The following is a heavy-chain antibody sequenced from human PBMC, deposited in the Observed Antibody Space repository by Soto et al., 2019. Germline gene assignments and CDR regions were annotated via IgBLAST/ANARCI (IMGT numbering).Heavy chain of an antibody. V-gene: IGHV3-30*03. Sequence: GGSLRLSCAASGFTFSSYGMHWVRQAPGKGLEWVAVISYDGSNKYYADSVKGRFTISRDNSKNTLYLQMSSLRVEDTAVYYCARGRPYGMDVWGQGTTVTV. CDR2: ISYDGSNK. CDR3: ARGRPYGMDV. J-gene: IGHJ6*02. CDR1: GFTFSSYG.